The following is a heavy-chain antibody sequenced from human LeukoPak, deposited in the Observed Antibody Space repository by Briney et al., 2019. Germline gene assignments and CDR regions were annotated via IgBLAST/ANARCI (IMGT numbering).Heavy chain of an antibody. J-gene: IGHJ5*02. CDR3: AGYYDSSGYPPHVWFDP. D-gene: IGHD3-22*01. CDR1: GGSFSGYY. Sequence: SETLSLTCAVYGGSFSGYYWSWIRQPPGKGLEWIGEINHSGSTNYNPSLKSRVTISVDTSKNQFSLKLSSVTAADTAVYYCAGYYDSSGYPPHVWFDPWGQGTLVTVSS. V-gene: IGHV4-34*01. CDR2: INHSGST.